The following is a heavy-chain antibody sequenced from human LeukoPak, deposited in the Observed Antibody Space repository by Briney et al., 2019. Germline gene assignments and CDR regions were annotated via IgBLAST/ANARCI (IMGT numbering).Heavy chain of an antibody. CDR1: GFTFDDYA. CDR2: ISWNSGSI. Sequence: PGGSLRLSCAASGFTFDDYAMHWVRQAPGKGLEWVSGISWNSGSIGYADSVKGRFTISRDNAKNSLYLQMNSLRAEDTALYYCAKDMAGGYSYGRGAYFDYWGQGTLVTVSS. V-gene: IGHV3-9*01. J-gene: IGHJ4*02. D-gene: IGHD5-18*01. CDR3: AKDMAGGYSYGRGAYFDY.